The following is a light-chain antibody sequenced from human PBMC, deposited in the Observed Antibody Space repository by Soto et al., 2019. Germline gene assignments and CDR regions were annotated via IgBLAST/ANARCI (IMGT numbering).Light chain of an antibody. CDR3: ASHAEADNFV. V-gene: IGLV2-8*01. J-gene: IGLJ2*01. CDR1: SSDVGGYDY. CDR2: QVT. Sequence: QSALTQPPSASGSPGQSVTISCTGTSSDVGGYDYVSWYQQHPGEPPQLLIYQVTKRSSGVPDRFSGSKSGNTASLTVSGLQAEDEAHYYCASHAEADNFVFGGGTKLTVL.